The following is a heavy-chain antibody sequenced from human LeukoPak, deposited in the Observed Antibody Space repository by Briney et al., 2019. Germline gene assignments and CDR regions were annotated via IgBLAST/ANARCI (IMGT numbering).Heavy chain of an antibody. Sequence: WRSLRLSCEASGFTFSTYSMNWVRQAPGKGLGWVSYISGSSDNILYADSVKGRFTISRDNAKNSLYLQMNSLRDEDTAVYYCARAPRGADNWFDPWGQGTLVTVSS. J-gene: IGHJ5*02. CDR2: ISGSSDNI. D-gene: IGHD3-10*01. V-gene: IGHV3-48*02. CDR3: ARAPRGADNWFDP. CDR1: GFTFSTYS.